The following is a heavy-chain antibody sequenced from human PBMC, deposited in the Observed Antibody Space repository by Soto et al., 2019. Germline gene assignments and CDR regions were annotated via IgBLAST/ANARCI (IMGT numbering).Heavy chain of an antibody. Sequence: SETLSLTCTVSGGSISSYYWSWIRQPPGKGLEWIGYIYYSGSTNYNPSLKSRVTISVDTSKNQFSLKLSSVTAADTAVYYCASQLQYSSSWFDYWGQGTLVTVS. CDR2: IYYSGST. J-gene: IGHJ4*02. CDR3: ASQLQYSSSWFDY. D-gene: IGHD6-13*01. V-gene: IGHV4-59*01. CDR1: GGSISSYY.